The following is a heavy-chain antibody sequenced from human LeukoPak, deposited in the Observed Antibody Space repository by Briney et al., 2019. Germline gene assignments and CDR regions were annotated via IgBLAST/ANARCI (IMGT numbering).Heavy chain of an antibody. Sequence: ASVKVSCKASGYTFTSYAMHWVRQAPGQRLEWMGWINAGNGNTKYSQEFQGRVTITRDTSASAAYMELSSLRSEDMAVYYCARGAVAGTPVVYFQHWGQGTLVTVSS. J-gene: IGHJ1*01. CDR1: GYTFTSYA. CDR2: INAGNGNT. CDR3: ARGAVAGTPVVYFQH. D-gene: IGHD6-19*01. V-gene: IGHV1-3*03.